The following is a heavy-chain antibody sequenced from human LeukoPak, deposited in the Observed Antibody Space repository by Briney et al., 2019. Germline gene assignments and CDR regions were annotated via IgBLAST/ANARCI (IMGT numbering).Heavy chain of an antibody. D-gene: IGHD5-12*01. CDR1: GFRFSNNG. Sequence: GGSLRLSCAASGFRFSNNGMHWVRQAPGKGLEWVTLIWYDGSNKYYADSVRGRFTISRDNSKNTLYLQMNSLRAEDTAVYYCAKDGYNLIPFDYWGQGTLVTVSS. CDR3: AKDGYNLIPFDY. CDR2: IWYDGSNK. V-gene: IGHV3-33*06. J-gene: IGHJ4*02.